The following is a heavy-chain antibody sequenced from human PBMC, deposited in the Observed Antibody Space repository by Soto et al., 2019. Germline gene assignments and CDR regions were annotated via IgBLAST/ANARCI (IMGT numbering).Heavy chain of an antibody. CDR2: INAGNGNT. V-gene: IGHV1-3*01. J-gene: IGHJ4*02. CDR3: ARRPRITGTGLDY. Sequence: GASVKVSCKASGYTFTSYAMHWVRQAPGQRLEWMGWINAGNGNTKYSQKFQGRVTITRDTSASTAYMELSSLRSEDTAVYYCARRPRITGTGLDYWGQGTLVTVSS. CDR1: GYTFTSYA. D-gene: IGHD1-7*01.